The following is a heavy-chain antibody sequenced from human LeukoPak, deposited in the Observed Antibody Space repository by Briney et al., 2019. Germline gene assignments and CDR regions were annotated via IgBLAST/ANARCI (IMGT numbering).Heavy chain of an antibody. CDR1: GFTLSTYA. J-gene: IGHJ4*02. CDR3: AKAPVTSCRGAYCYPFDS. Sequence: GGSLRLSCAAPGFTLSTYAMSWVRQTPGKGLEWVAATSSSDAGTYHADSVRGRFTISRDNSKNTLYLQMNSLRAEDAAVYFCAKAPVTSCRGAYCYPFDSWGQGTLVTVSS. V-gene: IGHV3-23*01. D-gene: IGHD2-21*01. CDR2: TSSSDAGT.